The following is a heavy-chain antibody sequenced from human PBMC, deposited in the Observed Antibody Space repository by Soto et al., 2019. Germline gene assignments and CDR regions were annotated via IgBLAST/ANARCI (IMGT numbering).Heavy chain of an antibody. D-gene: IGHD6-13*01. V-gene: IGHV4-31*03. CDR3: ARGYRQSGYSSSWVFDY. CDR2: IFYSGST. Sequence: QVQLQESGPGLVKPSQTLSLICTVSGGSINSGGYYWNWIRQHPGKGLEGIGYIFYSGSTYYNPFLRSRVTKSADTSENQFSLNLSSVTAADTAVHFCARGYRQSGYSSSWVFDYWGQGTLVYVSS. J-gene: IGHJ4*02. CDR1: GGSINSGGYY.